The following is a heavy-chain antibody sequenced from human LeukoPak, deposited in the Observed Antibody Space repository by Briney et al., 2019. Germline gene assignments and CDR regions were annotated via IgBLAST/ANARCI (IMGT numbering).Heavy chain of an antibody. CDR1: GGTFSSYA. CDR3: ARGSGYCSGGSCRNWFDP. V-gene: IGHV1-69*13. J-gene: IGHJ5*02. Sequence: SVKVSCKASGGTFSSYAISWVRQAPGQGLEWMGGIIPIFGIANYAQKFQGRVTITADESTSTAYMELSSLRSEDTAVYYCARGSGYCSGGSCRNWFDPWGQGTLVTVSS. CDR2: IIPIFGIA. D-gene: IGHD2-15*01.